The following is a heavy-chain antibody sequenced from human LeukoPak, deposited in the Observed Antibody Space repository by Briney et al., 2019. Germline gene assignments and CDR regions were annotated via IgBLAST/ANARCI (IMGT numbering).Heavy chain of an antibody. D-gene: IGHD4-11*01. J-gene: IGHJ5*02. CDR1: GYTFTSNG. CDR3: ARDEGDYSNYLFDP. V-gene: IGHV1-2*02. Sequence: GASVKVSCKASGYTFTSNGISWVRQAPGQGLEWMGWINPNSGGTNYAQKFQGRVTMTRDTSISTAYMELSRLRSDDTAVYYCARDEGDYSNYLFDPWGQGTLVTVSS. CDR2: INPNSGGT.